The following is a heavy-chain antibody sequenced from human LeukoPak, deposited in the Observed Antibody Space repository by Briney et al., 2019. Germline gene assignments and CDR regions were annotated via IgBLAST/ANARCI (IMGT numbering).Heavy chain of an antibody. V-gene: IGHV3-30*18. CDR3: AKELHKTTWYSH. D-gene: IGHD2-15*01. Sequence: PGRSLRLSCAASGFTFSTYGMHWVRQAPGKGLEWVAVISYDGSNKYYVDSVKGRFTISRDNSKNTLDLQMNSLRAEDTAVYHCAKELHKTTWYSHWGQGTLVTVSS. J-gene: IGHJ4*02. CDR1: GFTFSTYG. CDR2: ISYDGSNK.